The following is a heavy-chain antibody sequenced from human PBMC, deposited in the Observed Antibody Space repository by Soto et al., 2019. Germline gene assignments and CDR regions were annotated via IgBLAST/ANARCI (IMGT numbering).Heavy chain of an antibody. CDR3: ARDGIPYYYGSGSYPRFDP. V-gene: IGHV4-59*01. J-gene: IGHJ5*02. CDR2: IYYSGST. Sequence: PSETLSLTCTVSDGSISNFYWSWIRQPPGKGLEWIGYIYYSGSTNYNPSLKSRVTISVDTSKNQFSLKLSSVTAADTAVYYCARDGIPYYYGSGSYPRFDPWGQGTLVTVSS. D-gene: IGHD3-10*01. CDR1: DGSISNFY.